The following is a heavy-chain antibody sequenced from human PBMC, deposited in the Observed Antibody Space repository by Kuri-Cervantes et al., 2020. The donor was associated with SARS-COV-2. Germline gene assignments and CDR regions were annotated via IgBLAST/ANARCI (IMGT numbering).Heavy chain of an antibody. CDR2: IYYSGST. Sequence: GSLRLSCTVSGGSISSSSYYWGWIRQPPGKGLEWIGSIYYSGSTYYNPSLKSRVTISVDTSKNQFSLKLSSMTAADTAVYYCASYVVVPAAPLDYWGQGALVTVSS. J-gene: IGHJ4*02. D-gene: IGHD2-2*01. CDR1: GGSISSSSYY. V-gene: IGHV4-39*01. CDR3: ASYVVVPAAPLDY.